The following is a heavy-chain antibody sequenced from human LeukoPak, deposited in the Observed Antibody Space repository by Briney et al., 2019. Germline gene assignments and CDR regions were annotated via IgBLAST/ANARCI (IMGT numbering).Heavy chain of an antibody. D-gene: IGHD3-3*01. CDR1: GFTFSSYW. CDR3: ARDGYDFWSGYYARREYYYYYGMDV. V-gene: IGHV3-7*01. J-gene: IGHJ6*02. CDR2: IKQDGSGK. Sequence: GGSLRLSCAASGFTFSSYWMSWVRQAPGKGLEWVANIKQDGSGKYYVDSVKGRFTISRDNAKNSLYLQMNSLRAEDTAVYYCARDGYDFWSGYYARREYYYYYGMDVWGQGTTVTVSS.